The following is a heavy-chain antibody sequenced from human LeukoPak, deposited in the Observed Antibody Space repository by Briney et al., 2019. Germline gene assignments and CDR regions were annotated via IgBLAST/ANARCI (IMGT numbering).Heavy chain of an antibody. D-gene: IGHD1-26*01. J-gene: IGHJ4*02. CDR2: ITSSSSTI. V-gene: IGHV3-48*02. CDR3: ARNPAGIGDY. Sequence: GGSLRLSCEASGFSLSSYEMNWVRQAPGKGLEWVSFITSSSSTIYYADSVKGRFTVSRDNAKNSLYLQMNNLRDEDTAVYYCARNPAGIGDYWGQGTLVTVSS. CDR1: GFSLSSYE.